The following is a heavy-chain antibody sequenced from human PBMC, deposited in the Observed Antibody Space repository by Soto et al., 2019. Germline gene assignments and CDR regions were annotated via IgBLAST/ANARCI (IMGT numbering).Heavy chain of an antibody. CDR2: IIPIFGTA. V-gene: IGHV1-69*13. J-gene: IGHJ6*02. Sequence: SVKVSCKASGGTFSSYAISWVRQAPGQGLEWMGGIIPIFGTANYAQKFQGRVTITADESTSTAYMELSSLRSEDTAVYYCARDRRGSGYEDYYYYGMDVWGQGTTVTVSS. D-gene: IGHD5-12*01. CDR3: ARDRRGSGYEDYYYYGMDV. CDR1: GGTFSSYA.